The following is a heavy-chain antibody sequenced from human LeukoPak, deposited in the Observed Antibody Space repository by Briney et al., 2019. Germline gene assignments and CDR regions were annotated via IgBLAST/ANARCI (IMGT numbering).Heavy chain of an antibody. CDR3: ARVTIFGVVNPGYYYYMDV. V-gene: IGHV4-39*07. Sequence: PSETLSLTCTVSGGSISSSSYYWGWIRQPPGKGLEWIGSIYYSGSTYYNPSLKSRVTISVDTSKNQFSLKLSSVTAADTAVYYCARVTIFGVVNPGYYYYMDVWGKGTTVTVSS. CDR2: IYYSGST. CDR1: GGSISSSSYY. D-gene: IGHD3-3*01. J-gene: IGHJ6*03.